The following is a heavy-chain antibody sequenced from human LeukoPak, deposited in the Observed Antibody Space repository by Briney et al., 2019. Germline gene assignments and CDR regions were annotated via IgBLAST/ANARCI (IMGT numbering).Heavy chain of an antibody. D-gene: IGHD3-9*01. V-gene: IGHV3-64D*06. CDR1: GFTFSSYA. CDR3: VRRNILTFFDY. Sequence: HPGGSLRLSCSASGFTFSSYAMHWVRQAPGKGLEYVSAITSDGGGTYSADSVKGRLTISRDNSKNTLYLQMSSLRAEDTAVYYCVRRNILTFFDYWGQGTLVTVSS. J-gene: IGHJ4*02. CDR2: ITSDGGGT.